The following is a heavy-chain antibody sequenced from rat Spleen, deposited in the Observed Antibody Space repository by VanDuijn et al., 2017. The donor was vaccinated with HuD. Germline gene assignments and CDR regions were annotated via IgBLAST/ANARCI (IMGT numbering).Heavy chain of an antibody. CDR2: ISTGGGNT. CDR1: GFTFSNYD. Sequence: EVQLVESGGGLVQPGRSLKLSCAASGFTFSNYDMAWVRQAPTKGLEWIASISTGGGNTYYRDSVKGRFTISRDNAKSTLYLQMDSLRSEDTATYYCATYYGYDYGVMDAWGQGASVTVSS. J-gene: IGHJ4*01. V-gene: IGHV5-25*01. D-gene: IGHD1-7*01. CDR3: ATYYGYDYGVMDA.